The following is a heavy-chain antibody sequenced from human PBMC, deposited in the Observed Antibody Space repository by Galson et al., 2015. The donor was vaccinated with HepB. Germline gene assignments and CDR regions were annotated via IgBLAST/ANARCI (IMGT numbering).Heavy chain of an antibody. V-gene: IGHV3-21*01. D-gene: IGHD4-17*01. J-gene: IGHJ4*02. Sequence: SLRLSCAASGFTFSTYTMNWVRQAPGKGLEWVSSISSSISYIYYADSVKGRFTISRDNAKSSLYLQMNSLRAEDTAVYYCARDLYGDYGLDYWGQGTLVTVSS. CDR1: GFTFSTYT. CDR2: ISSSISYI. CDR3: ARDLYGDYGLDY.